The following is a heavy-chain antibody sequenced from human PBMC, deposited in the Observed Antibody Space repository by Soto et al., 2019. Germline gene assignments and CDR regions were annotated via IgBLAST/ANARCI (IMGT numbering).Heavy chain of an antibody. Sequence: FPPPGSPFTNYARNWVPRPPGKGRKWVPALAVICATTSCADSVKGLFTIPRDNSKNTLYLQMNSLRADDTAVYYCAKGGTVIPAKGYTFDSWGQGTLVTVSS. CDR3: AKGGTVIPAKGYTFDS. CDR2: LAVICATT. V-gene: IGHV3-23*01. D-gene: IGHD2-15*01. CDR1: GSPFTNYA. J-gene: IGHJ4*02.